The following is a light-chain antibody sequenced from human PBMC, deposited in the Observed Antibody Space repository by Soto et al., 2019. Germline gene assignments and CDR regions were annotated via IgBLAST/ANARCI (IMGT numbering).Light chain of an antibody. CDR1: QSVHSDY. CDR2: GAS. V-gene: IGKV3-20*01. Sequence: EIVLTQSPGTLSSSPGERATLSCRASQSVHSDYLAWYQHKPGQAPRLLIYGASTRASGVPDRFSGSGSGSDFTLTISRLEPEDFAVYFCHQYGNSPQFTFGGGTKVDI. CDR3: HQYGNSPQFT. J-gene: IGKJ4*02.